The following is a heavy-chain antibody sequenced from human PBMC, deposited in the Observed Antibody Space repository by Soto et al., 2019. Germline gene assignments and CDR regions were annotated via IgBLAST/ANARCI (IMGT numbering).Heavy chain of an antibody. Sequence: QVHLVQSGAEVKKPGASVKVSCKASGYNFISYGVNWVRQAPGQGPEWMGWINTYKGNTDYAQQFQGRVTLTTDRSTTTVYMELRSLRSDDTAVYYCARDGGDNGDYNTWFDPWGQGTLVTVSS. D-gene: IGHD4-17*01. CDR1: GYNFISYG. CDR2: INTYKGNT. V-gene: IGHV1-18*01. CDR3: ARDGGDNGDYNTWFDP. J-gene: IGHJ5*02.